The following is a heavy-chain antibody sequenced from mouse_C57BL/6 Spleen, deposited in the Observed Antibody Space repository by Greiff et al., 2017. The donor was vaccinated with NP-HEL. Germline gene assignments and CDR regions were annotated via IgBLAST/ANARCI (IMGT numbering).Heavy chain of an antibody. Sequence: EVKLQESGPELVKPGASVKMSCKASGYTFTDYNMHWVKQSHGKSLEWIGYINPNNGGTSYNQKFKGKATLTVNKSSSTAYMELRSLTSEDSAVYYCARRGGNSYYYAMDYWGQGTSVTVSS. CDR1: GYTFTDYN. J-gene: IGHJ4*01. CDR2: INPNNGGT. CDR3: ARRGGNSYYYAMDY. V-gene: IGHV1-22*01. D-gene: IGHD2-1*01.